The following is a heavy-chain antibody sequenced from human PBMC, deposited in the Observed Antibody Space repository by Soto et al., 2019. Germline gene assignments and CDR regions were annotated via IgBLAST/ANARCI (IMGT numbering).Heavy chain of an antibody. CDR1: GGSLSGYY. J-gene: IGHJ6*02. V-gene: IGHV4-59*12. D-gene: IGHD2-21*01. CDR2: FYSSGSP. Sequence: PSETLSLTCTVSGGSLSGYYWSWIRQPPGKGLEWIGDFYSSGSPHHNPSLKNRVSISEDRSKNEFSLKLSSVTAADTAVYYCAASCVGCGGFNYYGMDVWGQGTTVTVSS. CDR3: AASCVGCGGFNYYGMDV.